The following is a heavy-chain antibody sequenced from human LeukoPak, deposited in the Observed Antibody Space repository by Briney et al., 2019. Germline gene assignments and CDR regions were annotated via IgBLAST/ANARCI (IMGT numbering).Heavy chain of an antibody. CDR3: ASVSPRFWSAPNYYYYGMDV. J-gene: IGHJ6*02. Sequence: ASVKVSCKASGYTFTNYGISWVRQAPGQGLEWVGWISAKNGKTNYAQKVQGRVTMTTDTSTTTAYMELRSLRSDDTAVYYCASVSPRFWSAPNYYYYGMDVWGQGTTVTVSS. D-gene: IGHD3-3*01. CDR2: ISAKNGKT. CDR1: GYTFTNYG. V-gene: IGHV1-18*01.